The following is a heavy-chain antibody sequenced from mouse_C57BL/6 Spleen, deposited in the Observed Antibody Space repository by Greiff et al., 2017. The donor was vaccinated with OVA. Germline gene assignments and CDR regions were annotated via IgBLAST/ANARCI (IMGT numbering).Heavy chain of an antibody. D-gene: IGHD2-3*01. CDR3: ARHEKDGYPFDY. J-gene: IGHJ2*01. CDR2: FYPGSGSI. V-gene: IGHV1-62-2*01. Sequence: VKLMESGAELVKPGASVKLSCKASGYTFTEYTIHWVKQRSGQGLEWIGWFYPGSGSIKYNEKFKDKATLTADKSSSTVYMELSRLTSEDSAVYFCARHEKDGYPFDYWGQGTTLTVSS. CDR1: GYTFTEYT.